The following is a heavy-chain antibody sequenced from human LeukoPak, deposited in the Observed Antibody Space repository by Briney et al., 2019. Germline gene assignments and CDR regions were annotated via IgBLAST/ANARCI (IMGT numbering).Heavy chain of an antibody. J-gene: IGHJ4*02. CDR3: ARGYWSGGSCYLDY. D-gene: IGHD2-15*01. CDR1: GGSISSYY. V-gene: IGHV4-4*07. CDR2: IYTSGST. Sequence: SETLSLTCTVSGGSISSYYWSWIRQPAGKGLEWIGRIYTSGSTNYNPSLKSRVTMSVDTSKNQFSLKLSSVTAADTAVYYCARGYWSGGSCYLDYWGQGTLVTVSS.